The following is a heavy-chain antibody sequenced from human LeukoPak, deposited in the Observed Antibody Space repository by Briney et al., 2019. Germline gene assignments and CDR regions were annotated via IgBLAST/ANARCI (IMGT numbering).Heavy chain of an antibody. D-gene: IGHD4-23*01. Sequence: SPTLSLTCAISGDSVSSYSAAWSWIRQSPSRGLEWLGRTYYRSKWYNNYAVSVKNRITINPDTSKNQFSLQLTSVTPEDTAVYYCARSGGHDAFDIWGQGTMVTVSS. CDR3: ARSGGHDAFDI. CDR2: TYYRSKWYN. J-gene: IGHJ3*02. V-gene: IGHV6-1*01. CDR1: GDSVSSYSAA.